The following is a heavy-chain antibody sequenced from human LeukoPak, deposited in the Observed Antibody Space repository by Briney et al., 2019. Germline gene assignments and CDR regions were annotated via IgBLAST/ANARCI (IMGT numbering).Heavy chain of an antibody. CDR1: GGSISRYY. Sequence: NPSETLSLTCTVSGGSISRYYWSWIRQPPGKGLEWIGYIFRSGTTNYNPSLKSRVTISIDTSKNQFSLKLSSVTAADTAVYYCTRHLNQLLGWFDPWGQGTLVTVSS. CDR3: TRHLNQLLGWFDP. J-gene: IGHJ5*02. D-gene: IGHD2-2*01. V-gene: IGHV4-59*01. CDR2: IFRSGTT.